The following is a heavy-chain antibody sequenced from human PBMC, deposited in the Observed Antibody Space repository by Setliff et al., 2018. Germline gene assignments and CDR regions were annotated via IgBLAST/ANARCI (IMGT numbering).Heavy chain of an antibody. CDR1: GYSISSSNW. D-gene: IGHD5-12*01. Sequence: SETLSLTCAVSGYSISSSNWWGWIRQPPGKGLEWIGYTYYSGNTYYEPSLKSRVTISVDTSKNQFSLQLVSVTAADTAVYYCAIYGGYDRGYFDFWGQGILVTVSS. V-gene: IGHV4-28*01. CDR3: AIYGGYDRGYFDF. CDR2: TYYSGNT. J-gene: IGHJ4*02.